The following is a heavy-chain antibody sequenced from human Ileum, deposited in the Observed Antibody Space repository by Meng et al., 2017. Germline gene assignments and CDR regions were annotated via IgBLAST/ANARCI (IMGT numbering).Heavy chain of an antibody. CDR3: ASSNDRDVYYLGY. CDR1: GTG. D-gene: IGHD3-22*01. V-gene: IGHV4-4*02. CDR2: IFQSGTT. J-gene: IGHJ4*02. Sequence: QVQSPGSGPLLVEASWTLSLTCAGSGTGWRWVRQPPGKGLEWMCEIFQSGTTNYNPSRKSRVTISIDKSKSQFSLQLRAVTAADTAVYSCASSNDRDVYYLGYWGQGTLVTVSS.